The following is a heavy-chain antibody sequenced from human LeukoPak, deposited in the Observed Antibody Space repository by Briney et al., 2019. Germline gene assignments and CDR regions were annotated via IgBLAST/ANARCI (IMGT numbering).Heavy chain of an antibody. Sequence: GGSLRLSCAASGFTFSSYSMNWDRQAPGKGLEWVSSISSSSSYIYYADSVKGRFTISRDNAKNSLYLQMNSLRAEDTAVYYCARADQQYYFDYWGQGTLVTVSS. CDR1: GFTFSSYS. V-gene: IGHV3-21*01. CDR2: ISSSSSYI. CDR3: ARADQQYYFDY. D-gene: IGHD4-11*01. J-gene: IGHJ4*02.